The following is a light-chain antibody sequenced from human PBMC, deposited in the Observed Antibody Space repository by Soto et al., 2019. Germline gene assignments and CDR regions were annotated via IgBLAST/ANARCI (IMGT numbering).Light chain of an antibody. Sequence: DIQMTQSPSTLSGSVGDRVTITCRASQTISSWLAWYQQKPGKAPKPLIYKASTLKSGVPSRFSGSGSGTEFTLTITSLQSEDFGVYFCQQYKDWPTTFGQGTKVDIK. CDR1: QTISSW. J-gene: IGKJ1*01. CDR3: QQYKDWPTT. V-gene: IGKV1-5*03. CDR2: KAS.